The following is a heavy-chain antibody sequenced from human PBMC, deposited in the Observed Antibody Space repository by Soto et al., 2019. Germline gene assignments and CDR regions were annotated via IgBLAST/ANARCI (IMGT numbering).Heavy chain of an antibody. D-gene: IGHD3-10*01. CDR2: INHSGGT. CDR3: ARAHRIWLGPRPVDY. CDR1: GGSFSGSY. V-gene: IGHV4-34*01. Sequence: SKTLSPTCAVYGGSFSGSYWRWIRQPPGKGLAWIGEINHSGGTNYNTSLKSRVTISVDTTKTQPSTNLRSVSAPELPMYCRARAHRIWLGPRPVDYWGQGTLVT. J-gene: IGHJ4*02.